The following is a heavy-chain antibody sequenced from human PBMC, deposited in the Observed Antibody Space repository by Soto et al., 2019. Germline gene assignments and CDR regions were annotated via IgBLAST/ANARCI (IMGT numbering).Heavy chain of an antibody. CDR2: IYYSGST. Sequence: PSETLSLTCTVSGGSISSYYWSWIRQPPGKGLEWIGYIYYSGSTNYNPSLKRRVTISVDTSKNQFSLKLSSVTAADTAVYYCARPITMVRGVSKPYYYYGMDVWGQGTTVTVSS. CDR3: ARPITMVRGVSKPYYYYGMDV. D-gene: IGHD3-10*01. CDR1: GGSISSYY. V-gene: IGHV4-59*08. J-gene: IGHJ6*02.